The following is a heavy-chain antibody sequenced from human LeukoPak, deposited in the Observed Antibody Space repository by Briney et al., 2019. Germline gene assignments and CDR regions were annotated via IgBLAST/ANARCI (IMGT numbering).Heavy chain of an antibody. Sequence: GGSLRLSCAASGFTFSNYWMHWVRQAPGKGLVWVSRINYDGTTTGYADSVKGRFTISRDNAKNTLYLQMNSLRAEDTAVYYCAKYVSARGPPYALAVWGQGTTVTVSS. CDR3: AKYVSARGPPYALAV. D-gene: IGHD2/OR15-2a*01. J-gene: IGHJ6*02. V-gene: IGHV3-74*01. CDR1: GFTFSNYW. CDR2: INYDGTTT.